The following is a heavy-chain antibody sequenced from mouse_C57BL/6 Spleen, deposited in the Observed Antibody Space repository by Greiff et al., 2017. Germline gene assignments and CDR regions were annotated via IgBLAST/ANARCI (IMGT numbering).Heavy chain of an antibody. CDR3: AREGDYYGSSSFAY. J-gene: IGHJ3*01. Sequence: QVHVKQPGAELVKPGASVKLSCKASGYTFTSYWMHWVKQRPGRGLEWIGRIDPNSGGTKYNEKFKSKATLTVDKPSSTAYMQLSSLTSEDSAVYYCAREGDYYGSSSFAYWGQGTLVTVSA. D-gene: IGHD1-1*01. CDR1: GYTFTSYW. CDR2: IDPNSGGT. V-gene: IGHV1-72*01.